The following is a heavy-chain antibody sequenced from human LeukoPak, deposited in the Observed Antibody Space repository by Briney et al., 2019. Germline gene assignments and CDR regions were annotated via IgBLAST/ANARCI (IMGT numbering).Heavy chain of an antibody. Sequence: GGSLRLSCAASGFTFSSYAMSWVRQAPGKGREWVSAISGSGGSTYYAGSVKGRFTISRDNSKNTLYLQMNSLRAEDTAVYYCAKDLGIAVAGADYWGQGTLVTVSS. CDR1: GFTFSSYA. J-gene: IGHJ4*02. V-gene: IGHV3-23*01. CDR3: AKDLGIAVAGADY. D-gene: IGHD6-19*01. CDR2: ISGSGGST.